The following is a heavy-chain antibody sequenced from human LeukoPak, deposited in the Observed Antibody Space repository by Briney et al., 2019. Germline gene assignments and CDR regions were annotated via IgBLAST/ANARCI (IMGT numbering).Heavy chain of an antibody. CDR3: ARSYCTNGVCSFDFDY. CDR1: GGSMNSYY. V-gene: IGHV4-59*01. CDR2: IYYLGST. Sequence: ASETLSLTCTVSGGSMNSYYWSWVRQPPGKGLEWIAYIYYLGSTSYSPSLRGRGSISVDTSKNQFSLKLSSVTAADTAVYYCARSYCTNGVCSFDFDYWGQGTLVTVSS. D-gene: IGHD2-8*01. J-gene: IGHJ4*02.